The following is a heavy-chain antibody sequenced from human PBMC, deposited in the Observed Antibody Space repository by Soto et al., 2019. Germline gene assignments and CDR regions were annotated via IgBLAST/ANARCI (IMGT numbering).Heavy chain of an antibody. CDR1: GYTFTSSD. CDR3: ARVGRGTSGYFDY. V-gene: IGHV1-8*01. Sequence: QVQLVQSGAEVKKPGASWKVSCKASGYTFTSSDIHWVRQAPGQGLEWMGWMNPNTGNGASAQKFQGRVTMTRKTNISTAYMQLSSLRSEDTAVYFCARVGRGTSGYFDYWGQGTLVTVSS. J-gene: IGHJ4*02. CDR2: MNPNTGNG. D-gene: IGHD6-19*01.